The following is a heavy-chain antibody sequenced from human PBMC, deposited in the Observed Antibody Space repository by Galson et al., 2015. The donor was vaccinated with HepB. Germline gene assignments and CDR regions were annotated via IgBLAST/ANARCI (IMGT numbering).Heavy chain of an antibody. CDR2: IIPIFGTA. CDR3: ARAGGIVVVPAAIPSGFDY. J-gene: IGHJ4*02. CDR1: GGTFSSYA. D-gene: IGHD2-2*02. V-gene: IGHV1-69*13. Sequence: SVKVSCKASGGTFSSYAISWVRQAPGQGLEWMGGIIPIFGTANYAQKFQGRVTITADESTNTAYMELSSLRSEDTAVYYCARAGGIVVVPAAIPSGFDYWGQGTLVTVSS.